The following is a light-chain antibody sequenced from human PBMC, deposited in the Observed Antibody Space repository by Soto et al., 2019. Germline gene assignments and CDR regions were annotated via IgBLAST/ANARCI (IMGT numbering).Light chain of an antibody. Sequence: QSALTQPPSASGSLGQSVTISCTGTSSDIGRYEFVSWYQHHPGKAPKLIIYEVTERPSGVPDRFSGSKSGNTASLTVSGLQADDEADYFCCSYAGSSTFPYVFGTGTQLTVL. V-gene: IGLV2-8*01. J-gene: IGLJ1*01. CDR2: EVT. CDR3: CSYAGSSTFPYV. CDR1: SSDIGRYEF.